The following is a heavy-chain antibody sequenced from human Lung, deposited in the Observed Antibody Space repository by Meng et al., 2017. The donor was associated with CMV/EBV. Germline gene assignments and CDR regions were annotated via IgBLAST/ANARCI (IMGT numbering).Heavy chain of an antibody. J-gene: IGHJ4*02. D-gene: IGHD2/OR15-2a*01. CDR3: AKDYFSTTGFLDS. Sequence: AALGFMFSNYVMSWVRQAPGKGLEWVAAIVGSDSATYHADSVRGRFSISRDNSENTLWLQMNSLGAEDTAMYYCAKDYFSTTGFLDSWGQGTLVTVSS. CDR1: GFMFSNYV. CDR2: IVGSDSAT. V-gene: IGHV3-23*01.